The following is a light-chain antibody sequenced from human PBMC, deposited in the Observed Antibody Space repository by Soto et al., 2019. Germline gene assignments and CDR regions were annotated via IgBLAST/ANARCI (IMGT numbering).Light chain of an antibody. J-gene: IGLJ3*02. Sequence: QSVLTQPRSVSGSPGQSVTISCTGTSSDVGAYNYVSWYQQHPGKAPKLIIYDVSKWPSGVPDRFSGSKSGNTASLTISGLQADDEADYYCCSYAGSYTLWVFGGGTKLTVL. V-gene: IGLV2-11*01. CDR3: CSYAGSYTLWV. CDR2: DVS. CDR1: SSDVGAYNY.